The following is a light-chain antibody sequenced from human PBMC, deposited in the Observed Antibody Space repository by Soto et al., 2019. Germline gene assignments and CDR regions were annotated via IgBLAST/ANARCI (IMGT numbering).Light chain of an antibody. J-gene: IGKJ1*01. CDR2: AAS. CDR3: QQRSNWPPWT. V-gene: IGKV3-11*01. Sequence: EIVLTQSPATLSLSPGERATLSCRASQSVITYLAWYQQKPGQAPRLVIYAASTRATGIPARFSGSGSGTDFTLTISSLEPEDFAVYYCQQRSNWPPWTFGQGTKVDI. CDR1: QSVITY.